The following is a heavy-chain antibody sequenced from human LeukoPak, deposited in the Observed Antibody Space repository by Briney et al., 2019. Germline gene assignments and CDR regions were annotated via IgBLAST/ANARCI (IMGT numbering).Heavy chain of an antibody. CDR1: GFIFSSYA. J-gene: IGHJ4*02. Sequence: GGSLRLSCAASGFIFSSYAMHWVRQAPGKGPEWVAIIWFDGSNTNYAESVEGRFTISRDNSKNTLYLQMNSLRAEDTAVYSCARGLGYSYGYGIDYWGQGTLVIASS. V-gene: IGHV3-33*01. CDR3: ARGLGYSYGYGIDY. D-gene: IGHD5-18*01. CDR2: IWFDGSNT.